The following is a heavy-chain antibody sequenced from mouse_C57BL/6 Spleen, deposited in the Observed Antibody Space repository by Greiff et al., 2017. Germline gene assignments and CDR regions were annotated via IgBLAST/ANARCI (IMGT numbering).Heavy chain of an antibody. D-gene: IGHD1-1*01. CDR3: ASYYYGSRGAWFAY. V-gene: IGHV3-6*01. CDR2: ISYDGSN. Sequence: EVKLQESGPGLVKPSQSLSLTCSVTGYSITSGYYWNWIRQFPGNKLEWMGYISYDGSNNYNPSLKNRISITRDTSKNQFFLKLNSVTTEDTATYYCASYYYGSRGAWFAYWGQGTLVTVSA. CDR1: GYSITSGYY. J-gene: IGHJ3*01.